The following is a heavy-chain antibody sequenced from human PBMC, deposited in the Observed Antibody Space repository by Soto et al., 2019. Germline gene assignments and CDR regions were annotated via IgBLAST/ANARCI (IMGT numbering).Heavy chain of an antibody. CDR1: GFTFSSYS. CDR2: ISSISSTI. J-gene: IGHJ4*02. D-gene: IGHD3-3*01. V-gene: IGHV3-48*01. Sequence: EVQLVESGGGLVQPGGSLRLSCAASGFTFSSYSMNWVRQAPGKGLEWVSYISSISSTIYYADSVKGRFTISRDNAKNSLYLQMNSLRAEDTAVYYCARFPPFGVVPGFDYWCQGTLVTVSS. CDR3: ARFPPFGVVPGFDY.